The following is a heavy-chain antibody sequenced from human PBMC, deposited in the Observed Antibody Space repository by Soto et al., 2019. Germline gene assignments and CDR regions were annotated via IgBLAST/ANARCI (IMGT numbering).Heavy chain of an antibody. J-gene: IGHJ6*01. CDR3: AARGYSYGYSGYYYGMDV. D-gene: IGHD5-18*01. CDR1: GYTFTGYY. Sequence: ASVNVSFKASGYTFTGYYMHWVRQAPGQWLEWMGWINPNSGGTNYAQKFQGRVTMTRDKSISTAYLQWSRLKASETEMYYCAARGYSYGYSGYYYGMDVGGQGTTVNVSS. CDR2: INPNSGGT. V-gene: IGHV1-2*02.